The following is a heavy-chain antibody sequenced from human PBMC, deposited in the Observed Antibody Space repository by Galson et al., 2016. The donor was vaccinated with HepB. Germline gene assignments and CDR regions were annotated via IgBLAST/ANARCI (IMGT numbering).Heavy chain of an antibody. V-gene: IGHV1-46*02. J-gene: IGHJ6*02. Sequence: SVKVSCKASGYTFNAYYIHWVRQAPGQGLEWMGIINPNGGSPTYAQKLQGRLTMTRDTSTSTVYMELSSLTSEDTALYYCARDGGRGFDFWTSSYTVMDVWGQGTTVIVSS. CDR1: GYTFNAYY. CDR2: INPNGGSP. CDR3: ARDGGRGFDFWTSSYTVMDV. D-gene: IGHD3/OR15-3a*01.